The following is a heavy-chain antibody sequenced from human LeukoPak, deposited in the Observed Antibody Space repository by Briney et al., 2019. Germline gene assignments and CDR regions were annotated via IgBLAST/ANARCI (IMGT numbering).Heavy chain of an antibody. CDR2: INPNSGGT. J-gene: IGHJ6*03. CDR1: GYTFTGYY. V-gene: IGHV1-2*02. CDR3: ARDSGYSYGYMYYYYYMDV. D-gene: IGHD5-18*01. Sequence: ASVKVSCKASGYTFTGYYMHWVRQAPGQGLEWMGWINPNSGGTNYAQKLQGRVTMTTDTSTSTAYMELRSLRSDDTAVYYCARDSGYSYGYMYYYYYMDVWGKGTTVTVSS.